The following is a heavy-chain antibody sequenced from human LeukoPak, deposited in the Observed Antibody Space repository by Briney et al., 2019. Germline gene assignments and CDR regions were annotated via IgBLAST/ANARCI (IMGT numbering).Heavy chain of an antibody. Sequence: GWMKPKSGNTGYAQKFQGRVTMTRNPSISTAYMELSSLRSEDTAVYYCARGILRQQLVHTYWGQGTLVTVSS. D-gene: IGHD6-13*01. J-gene: IGHJ4*02. CDR3: ARGILRQQLVHTY. CDR2: MKPKSGNT. V-gene: IGHV1-8*01.